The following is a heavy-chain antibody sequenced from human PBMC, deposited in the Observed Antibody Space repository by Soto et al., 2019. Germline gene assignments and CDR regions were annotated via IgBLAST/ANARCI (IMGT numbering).Heavy chain of an antibody. CDR3: ARDPLPINYYDSSGYYYPNFDY. Sequence: SVKVSCKASGGTFSSYAISWVRQAPGQGLEWMGGIIPIFGTANYAQKFQGRVTITADESTSTAYMELSSLRSEDTAVYYCARDPLPINYYDSSGYYYPNFDYWGQGTLVTVSS. CDR1: GGTFSSYA. J-gene: IGHJ4*02. D-gene: IGHD3-22*01. V-gene: IGHV1-69*13. CDR2: IIPIFGTA.